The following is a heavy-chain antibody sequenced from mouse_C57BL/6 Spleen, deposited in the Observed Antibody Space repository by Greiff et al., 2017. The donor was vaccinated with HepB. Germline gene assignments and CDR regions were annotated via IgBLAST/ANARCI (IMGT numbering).Heavy chain of an antibody. D-gene: IGHD2-4*01. CDR3: ARGDYDGGYWYFDV. Sequence: VQLQQSGAELARPGASVKLSCKASGYTFTSYGISWVKQRTGQGLEWIGEIYPRSGNTYYNEKFKGKATLTADKSSSTAYMELRSLTSEDSAVYFCARGDYDGGYWYFDVWGTGTTVTVSS. J-gene: IGHJ1*03. CDR2: IYPRSGNT. V-gene: IGHV1-81*01. CDR1: GYTFTSYG.